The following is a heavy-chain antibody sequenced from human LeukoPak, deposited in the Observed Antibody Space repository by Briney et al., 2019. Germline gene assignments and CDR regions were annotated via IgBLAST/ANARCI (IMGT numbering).Heavy chain of an antibody. CDR2: IYNSGST. CDR1: GGSISSYY. D-gene: IGHD1-26*01. V-gene: IGHV4-59*12. J-gene: IGHJ4*02. Sequence: PSETLSLTCTVSGGSISSYYWSWIRQPPGKGLEWIGYIYNSGSTNYNPSLKSRVTISVDRSKNQFSLKLSSVTAADTAVYYCARRERTHNYFDYWGQGTLVTVSS. CDR3: ARRERTHNYFDY.